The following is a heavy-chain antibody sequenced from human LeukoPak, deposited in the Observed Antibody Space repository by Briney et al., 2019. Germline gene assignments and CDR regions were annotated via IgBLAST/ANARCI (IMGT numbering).Heavy chain of an antibody. D-gene: IGHD3-3*01. Sequence: SETLSLTCTVSGDPISRSTSYWGWIRLPPGKGLEWIGNIYYSGSTSYNPSLKSRVTLSVDTSKNQFSLRLTSVTAADTAVYYCARRPSGFDMWGQGTMVTVSS. J-gene: IGHJ3*02. V-gene: IGHV4-39*01. CDR3: ARRPSGFDM. CDR2: IYYSGST. CDR1: GDPISRSTSY.